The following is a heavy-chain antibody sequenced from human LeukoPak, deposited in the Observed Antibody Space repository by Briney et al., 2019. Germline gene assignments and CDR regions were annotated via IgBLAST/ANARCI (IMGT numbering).Heavy chain of an antibody. CDR1: GGSISSGDYY. D-gene: IGHD6-13*01. CDR3: ARSIAAAGTGY. J-gene: IGHJ4*02. CDR2: IYYSGST. V-gene: IGHV4-30-4*01. Sequence: SETLSLTCTVSGGSISSGDYYWSWIRRPPGKGLEWIGYIYYSGSTYYNPSLKSRVTISVDTSKNQFSLKLSSVTAADTAVYYCARSIAAAGTGYWGQGTLVTVSS.